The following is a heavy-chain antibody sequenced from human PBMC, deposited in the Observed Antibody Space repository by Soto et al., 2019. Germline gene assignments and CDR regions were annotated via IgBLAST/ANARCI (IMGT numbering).Heavy chain of an antibody. J-gene: IGHJ4*02. CDR2: FSRSGTT. V-gene: IGHV4-4*07. Sequence: QVQLQESGPGLMKPSETLSLTCTVSGASITGRSYWSWVRQPAGKGLEWIGLFSRSGTTNYNPSLRSRVTMSTDVSKNQFSLRLTSLTAADTALYYCARGMPPTRATAWYYFDSWGQGTLVTVSS. D-gene: IGHD1-1*01. CDR1: GASITGRSY. CDR3: ARGMPPTRATAWYYFDS.